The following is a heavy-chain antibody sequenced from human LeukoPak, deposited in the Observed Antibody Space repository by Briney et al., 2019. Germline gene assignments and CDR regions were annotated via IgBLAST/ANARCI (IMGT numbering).Heavy chain of an antibody. CDR2: INPNSGGT. J-gene: IGHJ5*02. D-gene: IGHD2-2*01. CDR3: ARGPPLKYCSNTNCKPTFDP. CDR1: GYTLTELS. Sequence: GASVKVSCKVSGYTLTELSMHWVRQAPGQGLEWMGRINPNSGGTNYAQQFQGRVTMTRDTSISTAYMELSRLRSDDTAVNYCARGPPLKYCSNTNCKPTFDPWGQGTLVTVSS. V-gene: IGHV1-2*06.